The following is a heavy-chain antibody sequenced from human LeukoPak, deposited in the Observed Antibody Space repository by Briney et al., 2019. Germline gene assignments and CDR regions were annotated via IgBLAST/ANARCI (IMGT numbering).Heavy chain of an antibody. Sequence: PGGCLRLSSAASGFTVSSNYMSWVRQAPGKGLEWVSVIYSGGSTYYADSVKGRFTISRDNSKNTRYLQMNSPGAEDTAGYYCARSNSFDIWGQGTMVTVSS. CDR2: IYSGGST. J-gene: IGHJ3*02. CDR3: ARSNSFDI. CDR1: GFTVSSNY. V-gene: IGHV3-66*01.